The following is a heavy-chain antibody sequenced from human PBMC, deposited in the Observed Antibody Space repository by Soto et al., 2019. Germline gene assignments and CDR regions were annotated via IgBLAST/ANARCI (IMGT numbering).Heavy chain of an antibody. J-gene: IGHJ4*02. Sequence: QVQLVQSGAEVKKPGASVKVSCKASGYTFTSYGISWVRQAPGQGLEWMGGIIPIFGTANYAQKFQGRVTITADESTSTAYMELSSLRSEDTAVYYCATVVVTATTPAAWGQGTLVTVSS. D-gene: IGHD2-21*02. CDR2: IIPIFGTA. V-gene: IGHV1-69*13. CDR3: ATVVVTATTPAA. CDR1: GYTFTSYG.